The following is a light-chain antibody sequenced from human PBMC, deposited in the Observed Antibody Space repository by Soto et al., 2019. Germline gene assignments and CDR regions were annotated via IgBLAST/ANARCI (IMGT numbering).Light chain of an antibody. CDR1: QGISSY. CDR2: AAS. J-gene: IGKJ4*01. CDR3: QQINSYPPGVT. V-gene: IGKV1-9*01. Sequence: DIQLTQSPSFLSASVGDRVTITCRASQGISSYLAWYQQKPRKAPKLLLYAASTLQSGVPARFSGSRSGTEVTLTISSLQPEDFATYYCQQINSYPPGVTFGGGTKVEIK.